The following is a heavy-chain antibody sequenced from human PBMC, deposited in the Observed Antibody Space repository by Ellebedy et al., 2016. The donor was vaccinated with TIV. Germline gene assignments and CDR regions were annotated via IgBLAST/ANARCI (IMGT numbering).Heavy chain of an antibody. Sequence: GESLKISCAAPGFTFFNYGMHWVRQAPGKELEWVAVISYDGTKRYYVDSVKGRFTISRDDSKKTLYLELNSLRPEDAAVYYCAKVPVGFCSTGPCSYFDDWGLGTLVTVSS. CDR2: ISYDGTKR. D-gene: IGHD2-8*02. CDR1: GFTFFNYG. J-gene: IGHJ4*02. CDR3: AKVPVGFCSTGPCSYFDD. V-gene: IGHV3-30*18.